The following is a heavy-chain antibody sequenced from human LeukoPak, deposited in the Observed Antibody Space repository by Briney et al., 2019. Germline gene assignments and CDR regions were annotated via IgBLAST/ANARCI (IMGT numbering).Heavy chain of an antibody. D-gene: IGHD6-19*01. CDR1: GYTFTGYY. Sequence: ASVRVSCKASGYTFTGYYMHWVRQAPGQGLEWMGRINPNSGGTNYAQKFQGRVTMTRDTSISTAYMELNRLRSDDTAVYYCARPYSSGSYWYFDLWGRGTLVTVSS. V-gene: IGHV1-2*06. CDR2: INPNSGGT. J-gene: IGHJ2*01. CDR3: ARPYSSGSYWYFDL.